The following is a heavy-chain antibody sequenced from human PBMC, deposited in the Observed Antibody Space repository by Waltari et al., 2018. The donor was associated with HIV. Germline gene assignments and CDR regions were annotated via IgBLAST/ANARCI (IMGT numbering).Heavy chain of an antibody. CDR3: ARSDYFASGSYSPDYYYGLAV. CDR2: IFHTGTT. Sequence: QVQLQESGPGLVKPSETLSLTCAVSGYSLSSGYFWDWIRQPPGKGREWLGNIFHTGTTYYNPSLKSRVTISLDTSKNQFSMKLTSVTAADTAVYLCARSDYFASGSYSPDYYYGLAVWGQGTTVTVSS. CDR1: GYSLSSGYF. D-gene: IGHD3-10*01. J-gene: IGHJ6*02. V-gene: IGHV4-38-2*01.